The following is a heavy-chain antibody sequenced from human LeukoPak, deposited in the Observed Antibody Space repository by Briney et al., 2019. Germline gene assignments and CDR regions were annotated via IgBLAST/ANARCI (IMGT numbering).Heavy chain of an antibody. Sequence: SETLSLTCTVSGGSLSSYYWSWIRPPPGKGLEWIGYIYYSGSTNYNPSLKSRVTISVDTSKNQFSLKLSSVTAADTAVYYCARGPLSIAVAGTFDYWGQGTLVTVSS. CDR2: IYYSGST. CDR3: ARGPLSIAVAGTFDY. J-gene: IGHJ4*02. CDR1: GGSLSSYY. V-gene: IGHV4-59*01. D-gene: IGHD6-19*01.